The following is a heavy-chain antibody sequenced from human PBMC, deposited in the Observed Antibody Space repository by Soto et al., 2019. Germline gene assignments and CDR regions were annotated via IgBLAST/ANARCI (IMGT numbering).Heavy chain of an antibody. D-gene: IGHD1-1*01. CDR2: ISYDGSNK. Sequence: GGSLSLSCAASGFTVSSYAMHWVRQAPGKGLEWVALISYDGSNKYYADSVKGRFTISRDNSKNTLYLQWNSLKASDTAMYFCARSLPANWKGWLDPWGQGTLVTVAS. CDR3: ARSLPANWKGWLDP. J-gene: IGHJ5*01. V-gene: IGHV3-30-3*01. CDR1: GFTVSSYA.